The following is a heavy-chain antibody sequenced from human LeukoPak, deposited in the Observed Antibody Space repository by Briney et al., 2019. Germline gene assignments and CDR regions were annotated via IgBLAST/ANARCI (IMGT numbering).Heavy chain of an antibody. CDR3: ARADGGPIFGGTDV. CDR2: IIPILGIA. D-gene: IGHD3-3*01. J-gene: IGHJ6*02. V-gene: IGHV1-69*02. CDR1: GGTFSSYT. Sequence: ASVKVSCKASGGTFSSYTISWVRQAPGQGLEWMGRIIPILGIANYAQKFLGRVTITADKSTSTAYMELSSLRSEDTAAYYCARADGGPIFGGTDVWGQGTTVTVSS.